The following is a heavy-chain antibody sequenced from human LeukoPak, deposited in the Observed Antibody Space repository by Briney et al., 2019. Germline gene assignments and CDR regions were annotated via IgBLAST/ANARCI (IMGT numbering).Heavy chain of an antibody. D-gene: IGHD3-22*01. CDR2: IYYSGST. J-gene: IGHJ4*02. V-gene: IGHV4-59*12. Sequence: SETLSLTCTVSGGSISSYYWSWIRQPPGKGLEWIGYIYYSGSTNYNPSLKSRVTISVDTSKNQFSLKLSSVTAADTAVYYCARHPDISSGYVFDYWGQGTLVTVSS. CDR1: GGSISSYY. CDR3: ARHPDISSGYVFDY.